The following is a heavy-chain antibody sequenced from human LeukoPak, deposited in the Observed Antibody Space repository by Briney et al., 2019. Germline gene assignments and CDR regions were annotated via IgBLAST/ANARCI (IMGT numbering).Heavy chain of an antibody. CDR3: ARLRITFGGVIVSDYFDY. V-gene: IGHV4-39*01. CDR2: IYYSGST. Sequence: SETLSLTCTVSGGSISSSSYYWGCIRQPPGKGLEWSGSIYYSGSTYYNPSLESRVTISVDTSKNQFSLKLSSVTAADKAVYYCARLRITFGGVIVSDYFDYWGQGTLVTVSS. J-gene: IGHJ4*02. CDR1: GGSISSSSYY. D-gene: IGHD3-16*02.